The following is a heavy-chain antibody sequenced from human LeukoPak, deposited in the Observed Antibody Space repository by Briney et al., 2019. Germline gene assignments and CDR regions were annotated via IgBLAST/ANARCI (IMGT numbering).Heavy chain of an antibody. CDR3: ARDTRYYDILTGYYPTYYYYCMDV. J-gene: IGHJ6*02. CDR1: GFTFSSDW. V-gene: IGHV3-7*01. CDR2: IKQDGGEK. D-gene: IGHD3-9*01. Sequence: GGSLRLSCAASGFTFSSDWMSWVREAPGKGLGWVANIKQDGGEKYYVDSVKGRFTISRDNAKNSLYLQMNSLRAEDTAVYYCARDTRYYDILTGYYPTYYYYCMDVWGQGTTVTVSS.